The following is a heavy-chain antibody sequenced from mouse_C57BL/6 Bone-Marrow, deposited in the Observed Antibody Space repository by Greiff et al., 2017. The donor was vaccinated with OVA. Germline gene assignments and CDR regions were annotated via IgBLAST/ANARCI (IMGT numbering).Heavy chain of an antibody. CDR1: GYTFTSYG. Sequence: VQLQQSGAELARPGASVKLSCKASGYTFTSYGISWVKQRTGQGLEWIGEIYPRSGNTYYNEKFKGKATLTADKSFSTAYMELRSLTSEDSAVYFCARDYYYGSSFPYWGQGTTLTVSS. V-gene: IGHV1-81*01. D-gene: IGHD1-1*01. CDR3: ARDYYYGSSFPY. CDR2: IYPRSGNT. J-gene: IGHJ2*01.